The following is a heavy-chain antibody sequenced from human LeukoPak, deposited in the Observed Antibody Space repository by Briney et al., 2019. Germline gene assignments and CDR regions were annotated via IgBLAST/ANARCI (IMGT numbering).Heavy chain of an antibody. V-gene: IGHV1-2*06. CDR2: INPNTGVT. J-gene: IGHJ4*02. D-gene: IGHD6-19*01. CDR1: GYTFSGHY. CDR3: ARCGGGSGCY. Sequence: ASVKVSCKASGYTFSGHYQHWVRQAPGQGLEWMGRINPNTGVTQYTENFQGRVTMTGDTSISTAYMELSRLRSDDTAVYYCARCGGGSGCYWGQGTLVTVSS.